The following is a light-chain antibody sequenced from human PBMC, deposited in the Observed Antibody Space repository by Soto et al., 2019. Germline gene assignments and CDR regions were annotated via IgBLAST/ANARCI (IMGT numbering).Light chain of an antibody. Sequence: SSELTQSPSVSVAPGQTARITCGGNNIGIKSVHWYQQRPGQAPVLVVHDISDRPSGIPERFSGSNSGNTATLTISRVEAGDEADYYCQVWDSSSDVVFGGGTKLTVL. V-gene: IGLV3-21*02. CDR1: NIGIKS. CDR3: QVWDSSSDVV. J-gene: IGLJ2*01. CDR2: DIS.